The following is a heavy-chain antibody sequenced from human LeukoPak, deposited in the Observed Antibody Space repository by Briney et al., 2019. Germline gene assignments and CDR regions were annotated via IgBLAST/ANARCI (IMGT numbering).Heavy chain of an antibody. D-gene: IGHD6-19*01. V-gene: IGHV1-18*01. CDR2: INPYNGNT. J-gene: IGHJ4*02. CDR3: ARDEGSSGWPPAGFVY. CDR1: GYTFTTYG. Sequence: ASVKVSCKASGYTFTTYGISWVRQAPGQGLEWMGWINPYNGNTNYAQKLQGRVTMTTDTSTSTAYMELRSLRSDDTAVYYCARDEGSSGWPPAGFVYWGQGTLVTVSS.